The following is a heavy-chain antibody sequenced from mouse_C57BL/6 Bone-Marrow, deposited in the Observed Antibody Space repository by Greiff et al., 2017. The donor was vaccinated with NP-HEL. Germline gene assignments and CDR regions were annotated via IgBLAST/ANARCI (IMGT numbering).Heavy chain of an antibody. CDR2: IDPSDSYT. D-gene: IGHD1-1*01. V-gene: IGHV1-69*01. J-gene: IGHJ3*01. CDR3: ARGHYGSSLAY. CDR1: GYTFTSYW. Sequence: QVQLKQPGAELVMPGASVKLSCKASGYTFTSYWMHWVKQRPGQGLEWIGEIDPSDSYTNYNQKFKGKSTLTVDKSSSTAYMQLSSLTSEDSAVYYCARGHYGSSLAYWGQGTLVTVSA.